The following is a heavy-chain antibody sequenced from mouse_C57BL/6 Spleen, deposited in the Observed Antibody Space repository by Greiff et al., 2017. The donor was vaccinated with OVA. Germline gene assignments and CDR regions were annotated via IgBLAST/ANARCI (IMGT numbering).Heavy chain of an antibody. D-gene: IGHD2-10*01. Sequence: VQLQESGPELVKPGASVKISCKASGYSFTSYYIHWVKQRPGQGLEWIGWIYPGSGNTKYNEKFKGKATLTADTSSSTAYMQLSSLTSEDSAVYYCATTYYGNYGGWGQGTTRTVSS. CDR1: GYSFTSYY. J-gene: IGHJ2*01. CDR3: ATTYYGNYGG. CDR2: IYPGSGNT. V-gene: IGHV1-66*01.